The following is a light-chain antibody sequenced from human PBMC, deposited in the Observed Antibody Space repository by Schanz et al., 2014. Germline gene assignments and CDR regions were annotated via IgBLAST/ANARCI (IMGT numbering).Light chain of an antibody. V-gene: IGLV2-14*01. J-gene: IGLJ1*01. CDR2: DVN. CDR3: NSFTISSTYV. CDR1: SSDVGHYDY. Sequence: QSALTQPASVSGSPGQSITISCTGTSSDVGHYDYVSWYQQQPGNAPKLIIYDVNNRPSGVSNRFSGSKSGNTASLTISGLQAEDEADYYCNSFTISSTYVFGTGTKLTVL.